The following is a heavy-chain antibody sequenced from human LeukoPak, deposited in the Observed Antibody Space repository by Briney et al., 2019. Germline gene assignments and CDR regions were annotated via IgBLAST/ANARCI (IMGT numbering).Heavy chain of an antibody. Sequence: SETLSLTCTVSGGSITSGSYYWNWIRQPAGKGLEWIGRINTSGSTTYNPSLKSRVTISVDTSRNQFSLKLSSVTAADTAVYYCARLKVAAPLDYWGQGTLVTVSS. V-gene: IGHV4-61*02. D-gene: IGHD6-6*01. CDR2: INTSGST. J-gene: IGHJ4*02. CDR1: GGSITSGSYY. CDR3: ARLKVAAPLDY.